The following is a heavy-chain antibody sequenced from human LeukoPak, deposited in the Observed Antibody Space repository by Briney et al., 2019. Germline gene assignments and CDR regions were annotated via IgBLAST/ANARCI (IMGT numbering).Heavy chain of an antibody. V-gene: IGHV3-21*01. D-gene: IGHD2-15*01. J-gene: IGHJ2*01. CDR3: ARDSQVVVAATPGYWYFDL. CDR2: ISRSSSYI. CDR1: GFTFSSYS. Sequence: GGSLRLSCAASGFTFSSYSTNWAREAQGKGLEWVSSISRSSSYIYYADSVKGRFTISRENAKNSLYLQMNSLRAEDTAVYYCARDSQVVVAATPGYWYFDLWGRGTLVTVSS.